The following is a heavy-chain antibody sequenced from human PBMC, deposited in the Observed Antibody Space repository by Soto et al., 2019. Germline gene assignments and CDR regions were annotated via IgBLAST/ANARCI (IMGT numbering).Heavy chain of an antibody. V-gene: IGHV4-39*01. Sequence: QLQLQESGPGLLETSETLSLTCIVSGDSISSSSYYWGWIRQPPGKGLEWMGSVYFSGATNYNSALKSRVTISVDTSKNQFSLKLSSVTASDTAVYYCARVRRSGWDLDYWGQGTLVTVSS. J-gene: IGHJ4*02. CDR3: ARVRRSGWDLDY. CDR2: VYFSGAT. D-gene: IGHD6-19*01. CDR1: GDSISSSSYY.